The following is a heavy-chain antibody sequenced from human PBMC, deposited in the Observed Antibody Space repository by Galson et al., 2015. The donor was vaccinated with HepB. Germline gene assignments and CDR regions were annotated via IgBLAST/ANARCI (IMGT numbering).Heavy chain of an antibody. J-gene: IGHJ1*01. Sequence: STYYADSVKGRFTISRDNSKNTLYLQMSSLRAEDTAVYYCVKDRFYGSGSYYRTEYFQHWGQGTLVTVSS. CDR3: VKDRFYGSGSYYRTEYFQH. CDR2: ST. D-gene: IGHD3-10*01. V-gene: IGHV3-64D*06.